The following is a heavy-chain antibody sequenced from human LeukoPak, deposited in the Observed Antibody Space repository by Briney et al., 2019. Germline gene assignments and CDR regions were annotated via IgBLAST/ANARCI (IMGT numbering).Heavy chain of an antibody. CDR1: GGTFSSYA. D-gene: IGHD2-15*01. J-gene: IGHJ4*02. CDR2: IIPIFGTA. CDR3: ARVRFEGDCSGGSCGLNFDY. Sequence: AASVKVSCKASGGTFSSYAISWVRQAPGQGLEWMGGIIPIFGTANYAQKFQGRVTITADKSTSTAYMELGSLRSDDTAVYYCARVRFEGDCSGGSCGLNFDYWGQGTLVTVSS. V-gene: IGHV1-69*06.